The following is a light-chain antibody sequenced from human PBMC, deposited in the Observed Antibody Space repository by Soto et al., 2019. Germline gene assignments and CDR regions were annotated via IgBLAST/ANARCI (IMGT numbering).Light chain of an antibody. CDR2: WAS. CDR1: QSFLYSSNNKNY. J-gene: IGKJ4*01. V-gene: IGKV4-1*01. CDR3: QNYYSSPLT. Sequence: DIVMTQSPDSLAMSLGERATINCKSSQSFLYSSNNKNYLAWYQQKPGQPPKMXIYWASTRESGVPDRLSGSGSGTDLNLTISSLQAEDVAVYYCQNYYSSPLTCGGGTKVDIK.